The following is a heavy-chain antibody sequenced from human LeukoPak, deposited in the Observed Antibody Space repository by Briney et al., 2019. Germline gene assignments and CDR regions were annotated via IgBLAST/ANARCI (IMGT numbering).Heavy chain of an antibody. CDR2: ITGSGSTI. J-gene: IGHJ6*04. Sequence: GGSLRLSCAASGFTFSTYEMHWVRQAPGKGLEWVSCITGSGSTIYYADSVKGRFTISRDNAKNSLYLQMNSLRAEDTAVYYCAELGITMIGGVWGKGTTVTISS. D-gene: IGHD3-10*02. CDR3: AELGITMIGGV. V-gene: IGHV3-48*03. CDR1: GFTFSTYE.